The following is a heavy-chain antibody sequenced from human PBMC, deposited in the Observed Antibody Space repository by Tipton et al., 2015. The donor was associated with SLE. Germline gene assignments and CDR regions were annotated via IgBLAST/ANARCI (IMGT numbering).Heavy chain of an antibody. D-gene: IGHD3-16*01. CDR3: ARVRVGDMDAFDI. Sequence: LRLSCTVSAYSISSGCYWAWVRQPPGEGLEWIANIYHTGSTYYNPALRSRAIISIDTSKNQFSLRLSFVTAADTAVFYCARVRVGDMDAFDIWGQGTMVTVSS. CDR1: AYSISSGCY. V-gene: IGHV4-38-2*02. J-gene: IGHJ3*02. CDR2: IYHTGST.